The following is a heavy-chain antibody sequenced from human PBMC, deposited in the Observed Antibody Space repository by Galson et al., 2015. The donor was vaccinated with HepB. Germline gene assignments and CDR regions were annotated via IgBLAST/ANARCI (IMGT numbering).Heavy chain of an antibody. Sequence: SVKVSCKASGYSFSSYGISWVRQAPGQGLEWMGWISTYNGDTKYAQKFQGRVTVTADTSTSTAYMEVRSLRSDDTAVYFCARCLGYSYFYYMDVWGKGTTVTVSS. CDR2: ISTYNGDT. CDR1: GYSFSSYG. J-gene: IGHJ6*03. V-gene: IGHV1-18*01. D-gene: IGHD5/OR15-5a*01. CDR3: ARCLGYSYFYYMDV.